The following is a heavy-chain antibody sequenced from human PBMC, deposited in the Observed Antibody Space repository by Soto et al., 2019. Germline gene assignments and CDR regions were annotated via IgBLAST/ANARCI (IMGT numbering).Heavy chain of an antibody. V-gene: IGHV3-30*18. J-gene: IGHJ6*02. CDR1: GFTFSSYG. D-gene: IGHD3-16*01. Sequence: QVQLVESGGGVVQPGRSLRLSCAASGFTFSSYGMHLVRQAPGKGLEWVAVISYDGSNKYYADSVKGRFTISRDNSKNTLYLQMNSLRAEDTAVYYCAKDGGGDLDYYYYYGMDVWGQGTTVTVSS. CDR2: ISYDGSNK. CDR3: AKDGGGDLDYYYYYGMDV.